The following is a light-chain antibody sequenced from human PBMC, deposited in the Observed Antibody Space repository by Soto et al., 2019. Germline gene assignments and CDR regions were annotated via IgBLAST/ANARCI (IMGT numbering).Light chain of an antibody. V-gene: IGKV3-15*01. CDR3: QQYNNWPPWT. J-gene: IGKJ1*01. CDR1: QSLSNN. CDR2: GAS. Sequence: EIVMTQSPATLSVSPGERATLSCRASQSLSNNLAWYQQKPGQAPRLLIYGASTRATGTPARFSGSGSGTEFTLTISSLQSEDFAVYYCQQYNNWPPWTFGQGTKVEIK.